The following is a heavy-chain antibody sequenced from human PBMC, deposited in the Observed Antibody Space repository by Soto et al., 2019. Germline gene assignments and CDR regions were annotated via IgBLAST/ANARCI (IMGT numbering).Heavy chain of an antibody. V-gene: IGHV4-39*01. J-gene: IGHJ4*02. CDR2: IYYSGST. CDR3: ARHLPPPFVGIAVAPYDPFDY. D-gene: IGHD6-19*01. Sequence: SETLSLTCTVSGGSISSSSYYWGWIRQPPGKGLEWIGSIYYSGSTYYNPSLKSRVTISVDTSKNQFSLKLSSVTAADTAVYYCARHLPPPFVGIAVAPYDPFDYWGQGTLVTVSS. CDR1: GGSISSSSYY.